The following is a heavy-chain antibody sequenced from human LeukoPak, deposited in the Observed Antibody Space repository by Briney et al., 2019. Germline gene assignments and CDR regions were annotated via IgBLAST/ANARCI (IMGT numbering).Heavy chain of an antibody. CDR1: GITFNNYW. J-gene: IGHJ4*02. CDR3: ARGGFSSGLDY. Sequence: GGSLRLSCAASGITFNNYWLHWVRQAPGKGLVWVSRIDTDGSGTIYADSVKGRFTISRDNAKNTLYLQMTSLRAEDTAVYYCARGGFSSGLDYWSQGILVTVSS. CDR2: IDTDGSGT. D-gene: IGHD6-19*01. V-gene: IGHV3-74*01.